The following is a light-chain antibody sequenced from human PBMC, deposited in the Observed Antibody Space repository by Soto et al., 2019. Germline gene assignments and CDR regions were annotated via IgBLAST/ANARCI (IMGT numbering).Light chain of an antibody. Sequence: QSVLTQPPSMSAAPGQKVTISCSGSSSNIANNYVSWFQQLPGTAPKLLIYDNDQRLSGIPDRFSASKSGTSATLAITGPQTGDEAEYYCGTWDSSLSAYVFGTGTKVTVL. V-gene: IGLV1-51*01. CDR2: DND. CDR3: GTWDSSLSAYV. J-gene: IGLJ1*01. CDR1: SSNIANNY.